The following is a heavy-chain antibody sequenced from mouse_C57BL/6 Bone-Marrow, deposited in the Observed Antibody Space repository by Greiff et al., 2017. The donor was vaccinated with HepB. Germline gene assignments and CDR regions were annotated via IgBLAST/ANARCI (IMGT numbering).Heavy chain of an antibody. CDR3: ARASSGLYFDY. D-gene: IGHD3-2*02. J-gene: IGHJ2*01. V-gene: IGHV1-4*01. CDR1: GYTFPSYT. Sequence: QVQLQQSGAELARPGASVKMSCKASGYTFPSYTMHWVKQRPGQGLEWIGYINPSSGYTKYNQKFKDKATLTADKSSSTAYMQLSSLTSEDSAVYYCARASSGLYFDYWGQGTTLTVSS. CDR2: INPSSGYT.